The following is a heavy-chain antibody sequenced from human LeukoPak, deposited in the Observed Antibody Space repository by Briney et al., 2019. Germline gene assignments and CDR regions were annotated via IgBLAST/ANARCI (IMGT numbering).Heavy chain of an antibody. CDR1: GFTFCTYN. CDR2: MLSDGSNK. J-gene: IGHJ4*02. V-gene: IGHV3-33*06. Sequence: GGSLRLSXAASGFTFCTYNMHWVRQTPGKGLEWLALMLSDGSNKYHADSVKGRFTISRDNSKNALFLQMNSLRDEDTAVYYCAKDSGYSYGHGLDYWGQGTLVTVSS. D-gene: IGHD5-18*01. CDR3: AKDSGYSYGHGLDY.